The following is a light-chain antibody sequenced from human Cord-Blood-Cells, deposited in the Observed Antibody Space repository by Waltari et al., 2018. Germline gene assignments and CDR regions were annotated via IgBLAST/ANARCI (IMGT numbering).Light chain of an antibody. CDR2: DVS. Sequence: QSALTPPAPVSGSPGQSITIPCTGTRSDAGGYYYVSCYQQHPGKAPKLMIYDVSKRPSGVSNRVSGAKSGNTASLTISGLQAEDEADYYCSSYTSSSTLYVFGTGTKVTVL. CDR3: SSYTSSSTLYV. V-gene: IGLV2-14*01. J-gene: IGLJ1*01. CDR1: RSDAGGYYY.